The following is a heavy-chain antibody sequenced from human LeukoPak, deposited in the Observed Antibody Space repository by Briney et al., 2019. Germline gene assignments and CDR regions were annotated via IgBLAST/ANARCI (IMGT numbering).Heavy chain of an antibody. J-gene: IGHJ4*02. D-gene: IGHD4-23*01. V-gene: IGHV3-7*01. Sequence: GGSLRLSCAASGFTFSSYSMNWVRQAPGKGLEWVANIKQDGSEKYYVDSVKGRFTISRDNAKNSLYLQMNSLRAEDTAVYYCARGSTTVVADFDYWGQGTLVTVPS. CDR1: GFTFSSYS. CDR3: ARGSTTVVADFDY. CDR2: IKQDGSEK.